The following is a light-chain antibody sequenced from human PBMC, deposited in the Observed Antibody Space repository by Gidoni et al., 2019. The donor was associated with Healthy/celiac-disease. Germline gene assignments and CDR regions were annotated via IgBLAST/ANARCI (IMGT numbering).Light chain of an antibody. CDR3: HQYGSSPPFT. J-gene: IGKJ3*01. V-gene: IGKV3-20*01. Sequence: EIVLTPSPGTLSLSLGERATLSCKASLSVSSSYLAWYQQKPGKAPRLLIYGASSRSTGIPDRFSGSGSGTDFTLTISRLEPEDFAVYYCHQYGSSPPFTFGPGTKVDIK. CDR2: GAS. CDR1: LSVSSSY.